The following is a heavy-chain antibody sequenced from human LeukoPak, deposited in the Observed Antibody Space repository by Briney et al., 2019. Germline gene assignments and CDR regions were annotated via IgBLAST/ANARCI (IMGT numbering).Heavy chain of an antibody. V-gene: IGHV3-74*01. Sequence: PGGSLRLSCAASGFTFSSYWMHWVRQAPGKGLVWVSRINSGGSNTSYADSVRGRFSISRDNSKNTLYLQMNSLRAEDTAIYYCAKSGLNRFDYWGQGTLVTVSS. CDR1: GFTFSSYW. CDR2: INSGGSNT. J-gene: IGHJ4*02. D-gene: IGHD2-15*01. CDR3: AKSGLNRFDY.